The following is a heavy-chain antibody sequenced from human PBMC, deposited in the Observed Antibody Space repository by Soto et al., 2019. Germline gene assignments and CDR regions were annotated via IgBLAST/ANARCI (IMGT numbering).Heavy chain of an antibody. CDR1: GGTFSSSG. CDR2: IIPLSGTS. Sequence: QVQLVPSGAEVRKPGSSVKVSCKASGGTFSSSGINWVRQAPGQGLEWIGGIIPLSGTSSHAQKFQGRVTITEDESTGTVNMELGILTSDDTAVYYCATSRDTTGYFDHWGQGTLVTVSS. CDR3: ATSRDTTGYFDH. D-gene: IGHD1-1*01. V-gene: IGHV1-69*01. J-gene: IGHJ4*02.